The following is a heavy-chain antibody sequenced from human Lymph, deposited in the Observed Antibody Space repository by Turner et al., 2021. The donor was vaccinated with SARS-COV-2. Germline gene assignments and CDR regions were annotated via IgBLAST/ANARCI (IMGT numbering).Heavy chain of an antibody. CDR1: GGSISSSNW. CDR3: ATKYCSGGSCSYFDY. J-gene: IGHJ4*02. D-gene: IGHD2-15*01. Sequence: QVQLQESVPGLGKPSGTLSPACAVSGGSISSSNWWSWVRQPPGKGLEWIGESHHSGNTNYNTSLKSRVTISVDKSKNQFSLKLSSVTAADTDLYCCATKYCSGGSCSYFDYWGQGTLVTVSS. V-gene: IGHV4-4*01. CDR2: SHHSGNT.